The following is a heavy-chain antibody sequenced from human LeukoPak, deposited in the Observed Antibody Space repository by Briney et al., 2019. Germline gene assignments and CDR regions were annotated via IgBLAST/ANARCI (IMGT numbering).Heavy chain of an antibody. CDR1: GYTFTAQY. V-gene: IGHV1-2*02. Sequence: ASVKVSCKASGYTFTAQYMHWVRQAPGQGLEWMGWINPNNGDTKYAQTFLGRVTMTRDTSSTTAYMELSSLRSDGTAVYFCASYPRSIPTPPFDYWGQGTPVTVSS. CDR2: INPNNGDT. D-gene: IGHD2-21*01. J-gene: IGHJ4*02. CDR3: ASYPRSIPTPPFDY.